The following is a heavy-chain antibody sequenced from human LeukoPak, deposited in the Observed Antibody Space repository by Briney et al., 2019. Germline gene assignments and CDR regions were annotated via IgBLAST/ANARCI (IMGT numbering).Heavy chain of an antibody. CDR3: ARGDTAMVTRPYFDY. CDR1: GGSISSGDYY. CDR2: IYYSGST. V-gene: IGHV4-30-4*01. D-gene: IGHD5-18*01. Sequence: PSQTLSLTCTVSGGSISSGDYYWSWIRQPPGKGLEWIGYIYYSGSTYYNPSLKSRVTISVDTSKNQFSLKLSSVTAADTAVYHCARGDTAMVTRPYFDYWGQGTLVTVSS. J-gene: IGHJ4*02.